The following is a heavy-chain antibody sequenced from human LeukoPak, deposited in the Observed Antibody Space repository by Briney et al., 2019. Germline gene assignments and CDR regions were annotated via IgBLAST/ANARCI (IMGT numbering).Heavy chain of an antibody. Sequence: GGSLRLSCAASGFTFSSYSMNWVRQAPGKGLEWVSSISISSSYIYYADSLKGLFTISRDNAKNSLYLQMNSLRAEDTVDYYCAGLLGADSWGQGTLVTVSS. CDR3: AGLLGADS. J-gene: IGHJ5*01. V-gene: IGHV3-21*01. CDR2: ISISSSYI. CDR1: GFTFSSYS. D-gene: IGHD2-15*01.